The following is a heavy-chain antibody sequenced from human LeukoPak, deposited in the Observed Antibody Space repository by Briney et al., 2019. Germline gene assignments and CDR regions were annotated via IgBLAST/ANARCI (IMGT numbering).Heavy chain of an antibody. CDR2: ISGEGRST. V-gene: IGHV3-43*02. CDR1: GFIFDDYA. J-gene: IGHJ4*02. D-gene: IGHD6-13*01. Sequence: GGSLRLSCAASGFIFDDYAMHWVRQAPGKGLEWVSLISGEGRSTYYADSVKGRFTISRDNSKNSLYLQMNSLRTEDTAVYFCAKSRSSIAAAINYWGQGTLVTVSS. CDR3: AKSRSSIAAAINY.